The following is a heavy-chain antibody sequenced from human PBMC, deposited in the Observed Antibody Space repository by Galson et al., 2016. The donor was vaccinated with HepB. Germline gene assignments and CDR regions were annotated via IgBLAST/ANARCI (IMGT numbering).Heavy chain of an antibody. CDR1: GYSFTSCW. CDR2: IYPDDSDT. D-gene: IGHD4-17*01. J-gene: IGHJ4*02. CDR3: PRLVTTVTPIDY. V-gene: IGHV5-51*01. Sequence: QSGAEVKKPGESLKISCKGSGYSFTSCWIGWVRQMPGKGLEWMGIIYPDDSDTRYSPSFQGQVTISADKSISTAYLQWSSLKASDTAVYYCPRLVTTVTPIDYWSQGTLVTVSS.